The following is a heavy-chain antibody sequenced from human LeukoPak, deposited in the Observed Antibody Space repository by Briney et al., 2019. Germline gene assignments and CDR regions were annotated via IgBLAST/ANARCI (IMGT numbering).Heavy chain of an antibody. J-gene: IGHJ3*02. V-gene: IGHV3-23*01. CDR1: GFTFSDYY. CDR2: ISGSGGST. Sequence: PGGSLRLSCAASGFTFSDYYMSWIRQAPGKGLEWVSAISGSGGSTYYADSVKGRFTISRGNSKNTLYLQMNSLRAEDTAVYYCAKVIGGPTHAFDIWGQGTMVTVSS. D-gene: IGHD4-23*01. CDR3: AKVIGGPTHAFDI.